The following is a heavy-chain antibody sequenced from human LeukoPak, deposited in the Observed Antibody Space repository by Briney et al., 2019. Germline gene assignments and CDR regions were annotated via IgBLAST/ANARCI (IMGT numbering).Heavy chain of an antibody. D-gene: IGHD2-2*02. CDR2: ISAYNGDT. Sequence: ASVKVSCKASGYTFTSFGISWVRQAPGQGPECMGWISAYNGDTNYAQNLQGRVTMTTDTSTSTAYMELRSLRSDDTAVYYCARLDCSSTSCYIFDYWGQGTLVTVSS. V-gene: IGHV1-18*01. J-gene: IGHJ4*02. CDR3: ARLDCSSTSCYIFDY. CDR1: GYTFTSFG.